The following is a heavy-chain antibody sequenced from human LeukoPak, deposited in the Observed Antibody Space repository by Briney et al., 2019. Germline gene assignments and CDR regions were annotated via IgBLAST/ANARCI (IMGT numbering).Heavy chain of an antibody. CDR2: ISSSSSYI. Sequence: PGGSLRLSCAASGFTFSSYEMNWVRQAPGKGLEWVSSISSSSSYIYYADSVKGRFTISRDNAKNSLYLQMNSLRAEDTAVYYCARDPADGYNLDYWGQGTLVTVSS. V-gene: IGHV3-21*01. CDR1: GFTFSSYE. J-gene: IGHJ4*02. CDR3: ARDPADGYNLDY. D-gene: IGHD5-24*01.